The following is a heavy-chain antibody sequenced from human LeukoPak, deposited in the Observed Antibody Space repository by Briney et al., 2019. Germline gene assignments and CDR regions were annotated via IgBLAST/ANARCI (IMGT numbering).Heavy chain of an antibody. CDR1: GFTFSSYS. CDR3: ARDATGEVVTGPDEYFQH. CDR2: ISSCSSTI. Sequence: PGGSLRLSCAASGFTFSSYSMNWVRQAPGKGLEWVSYISSCSSTIYYADSVKGRFTISRDNAKNSLYLQMNSLRDEDTAVYYCARDATGEVVTGPDEYFQHWGQGTLVTVSS. V-gene: IGHV3-48*02. J-gene: IGHJ1*01. D-gene: IGHD2-21*02.